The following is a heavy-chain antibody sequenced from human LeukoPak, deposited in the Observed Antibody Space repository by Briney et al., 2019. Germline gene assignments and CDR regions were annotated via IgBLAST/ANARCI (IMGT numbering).Heavy chain of an antibody. J-gene: IGHJ4*02. Sequence: PSETLSLTCAVYGGSFSGYYWSWIRQPPGKGLEWIGEINHSGSTNYNPSLKSRVTISVDTSKNQCSLKLSSVTAADTAVYYCARGVVVVPAAMGPHFDYWGQGTLVTVSS. D-gene: IGHD2-2*01. V-gene: IGHV4-34*01. CDR2: INHSGST. CDR1: GGSFSGYY. CDR3: ARGVVVVPAAMGPHFDY.